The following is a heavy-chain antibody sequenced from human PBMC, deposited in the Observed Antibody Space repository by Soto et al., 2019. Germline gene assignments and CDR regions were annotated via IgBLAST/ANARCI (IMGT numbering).Heavy chain of an antibody. CDR1: GFTFSSYG. CDR3: ARDRAQYYDFGY. V-gene: IGHV3-33*01. J-gene: IGHJ4*02. Sequence: GGSLRLSCAASGFTFSSYGMHWVRQAPGKGLEWVAVIWYDGSNKYYADSVKGRFTISRDNSKNTLYLQMNSLRAEDTAVYYCARDRAQYYDFGYWGQGTLVTVSS. CDR2: IWYDGSNK. D-gene: IGHD3-3*01.